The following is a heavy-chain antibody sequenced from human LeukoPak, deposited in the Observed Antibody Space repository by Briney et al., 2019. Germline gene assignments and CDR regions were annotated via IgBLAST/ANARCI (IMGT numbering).Heavy chain of an antibody. D-gene: IGHD3-22*01. J-gene: IGHJ3*02. CDR2: INHSEST. V-gene: IGHV4-34*01. Sequence: PSETLSLTCTVSGGSISSYYWSWIRQPPGKGLEWIGEINHSESTNYNPSLKSRVTISVDTSKNQFSLKLSSVTAADTAVYYCARHRYDSSAYTYDAFDIWGQGTMVTVSS. CDR3: ARHRYDSSAYTYDAFDI. CDR1: GGSISSYY.